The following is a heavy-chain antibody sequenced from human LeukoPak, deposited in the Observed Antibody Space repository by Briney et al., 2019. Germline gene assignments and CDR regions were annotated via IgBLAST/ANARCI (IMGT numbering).Heavy chain of an antibody. CDR3: AGLIDCSGGSCYTELPLDV. J-gene: IGHJ6*04. V-gene: IGHV4-61*02. CDR2: IYTSGST. Sequence: PSETLSLTCTVSGGSISSGSYYWSWIRQPAGKGREWIGRIYTSGSTNYNPSLKSRVTISVDTSKNQFSLKLSSVTAADTAVYYCAGLIDCSGGSCYTELPLDVWGKGTTVTVSS. CDR1: GGSISSGSYY. D-gene: IGHD2-15*01.